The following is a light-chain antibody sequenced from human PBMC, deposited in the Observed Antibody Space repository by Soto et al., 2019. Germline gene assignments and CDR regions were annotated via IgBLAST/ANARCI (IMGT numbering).Light chain of an antibody. CDR1: QPISSW. CDR2: AAS. J-gene: IGKJ1*01. Sequence: DIQITQSPSSVSASVGDTVTITCRESQPISSWLAWFQQKPGEPPKLLIYAASTLQSGVPSRFSGSGSGTEFTLTISSLQPEEFATYYCQQANIFPRMFAQVTKVEI. V-gene: IGKV1-12*01. CDR3: QQANIFPRM.